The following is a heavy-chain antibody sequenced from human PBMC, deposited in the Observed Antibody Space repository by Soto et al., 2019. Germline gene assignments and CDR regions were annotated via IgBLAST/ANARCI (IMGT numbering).Heavy chain of an antibody. CDR2: ISGSGGST. V-gene: IGHV3-23*01. J-gene: IGHJ6*03. CDR3: AKRFGQYSSGWSAYYYYYMDV. D-gene: IGHD6-19*01. Sequence: GGSLRLSCAASGFTFSSYAMSWVRRAPGKGLEWVPAISGSGGSTYYADSVKGRFTISRDNSKNTLYLQMNSLRAEDTAVYYCAKRFGQYSSGWSAYYYYYMDVWGKGTTVTVSS. CDR1: GFTFSSYA.